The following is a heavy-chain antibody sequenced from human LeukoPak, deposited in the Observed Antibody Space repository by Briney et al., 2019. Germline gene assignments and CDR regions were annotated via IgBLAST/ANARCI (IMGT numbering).Heavy chain of an antibody. V-gene: IGHV3-30*02. Sequence: PGGSLRLSCAASGFTFSSYGMHWVRQAPGKGLEWVAFIRYDGSNKYYADSVKGRFTISRDNSKNTLYLQMNSLRAEDTAVYYCAKDYGYYDSSGLRPFDYWGQGTLVTVSS. CDR1: GFTFSSYG. CDR3: AKDYGYYDSSGLRPFDY. D-gene: IGHD3-22*01. CDR2: IRYDGSNK. J-gene: IGHJ4*02.